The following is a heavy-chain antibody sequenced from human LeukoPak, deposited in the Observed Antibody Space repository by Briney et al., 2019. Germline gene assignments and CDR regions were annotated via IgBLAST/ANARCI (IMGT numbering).Heavy chain of an antibody. CDR3: ARGGSIRDIVVVPAASYYYYYGMDV. CDR2: ISAYNGNT. CDR1: GYTFTSFG. Sequence: ASVKVSCKASGYTFTSFGISWVRQAPGQGLEWMGWISAYNGNTNYAQKLQGRVTMTTDTSTSTAYMELRSLRSDDTAVYYCARGGSIRDIVVVPAASYYYYYGMDVWGQGTTVTVSS. D-gene: IGHD2-2*01. V-gene: IGHV1-18*01. J-gene: IGHJ6*02.